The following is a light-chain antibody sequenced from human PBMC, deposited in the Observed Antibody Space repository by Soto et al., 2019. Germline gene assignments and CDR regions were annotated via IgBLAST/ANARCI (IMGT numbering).Light chain of an antibody. CDR2: DAS. CDR3: QHYNYWPYT. Sequence: EIVMTQSPATLSLSPGERATLSCRASQTIDNTLAWYQRKPGQAPRLLIYDASTRATGVPARFSGSGSGTDFTLTISSLQSEDFAVYYCQHYNYWPYTFGQGTKL. V-gene: IGKV3-15*01. J-gene: IGKJ2*01. CDR1: QTIDNT.